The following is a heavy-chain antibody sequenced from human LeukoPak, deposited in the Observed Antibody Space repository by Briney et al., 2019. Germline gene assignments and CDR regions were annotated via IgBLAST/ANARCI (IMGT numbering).Heavy chain of an antibody. CDR3: ARAPPRVAATLAFDY. CDR2: IIPPFGTA. Sequence: SVKVSCKDSGGTFSSYAISWVRPAPGQALAWMGGIIPPFGTANYAQKFQGRVPITADESTSTAYMELSSLRSEDTAVYYCARAPPRVAATLAFDYWGQGTLATVSS. J-gene: IGHJ4*02. D-gene: IGHD2-15*01. CDR1: GGTFSSYA. V-gene: IGHV1-69*01.